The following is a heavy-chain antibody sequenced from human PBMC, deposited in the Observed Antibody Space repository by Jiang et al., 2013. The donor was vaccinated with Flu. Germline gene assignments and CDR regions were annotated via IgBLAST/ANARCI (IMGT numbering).Heavy chain of an antibody. Sequence: GSGLVKPSETLSLTCTVSGGSISNYYWSWIRQSAGKGLEWIGRIYTSGSTNYNPSLKSRVTMSVDTSKNQFSLKLSSVTAADTAVYYCARDSGSPRTIKGITYYGMDVWGQGTTVTVSS. CDR1: GGSISNYY. CDR3: ARDSGSPRTIKGITYYGMDV. CDR2: IYTSGST. V-gene: IGHV4-4*07. J-gene: IGHJ6*02. D-gene: IGHD5-12*01.